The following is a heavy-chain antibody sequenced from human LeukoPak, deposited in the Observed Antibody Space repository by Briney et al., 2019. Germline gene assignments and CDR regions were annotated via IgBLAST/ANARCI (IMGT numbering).Heavy chain of an antibody. CDR1: GFTFSSYG. D-gene: IGHD3-16*02. Sequence: GGSLRLSCAASGFTFSSYGMHWVRQAPGKGLEWVAFIRYDGSNKYYADSVKGRFTISRDNSKNTLYLQMNSLRAEDTAVYYCARDIRLGELSFSLAFDIWGQGTMVTVSS. V-gene: IGHV3-30*02. CDR2: IRYDGSNK. J-gene: IGHJ3*02. CDR3: ARDIRLGELSFSLAFDI.